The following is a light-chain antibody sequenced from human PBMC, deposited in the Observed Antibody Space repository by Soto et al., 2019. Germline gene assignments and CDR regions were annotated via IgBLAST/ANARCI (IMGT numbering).Light chain of an antibody. CDR3: SSYTSSSTPHYV. CDR2: DVS. Sequence: QSVLTQPASVSGSPGQSITISCTGTSSDVVGYNYVSWYQQHPGKAPKLMIYDVSNRPSGVSNRFSGSKSGNTASLTISGLQAEDEADYYCSSYTSSSTPHYVFGTGTKVTVL. CDR1: SSDVVGYNY. J-gene: IGLJ1*01. V-gene: IGLV2-14*01.